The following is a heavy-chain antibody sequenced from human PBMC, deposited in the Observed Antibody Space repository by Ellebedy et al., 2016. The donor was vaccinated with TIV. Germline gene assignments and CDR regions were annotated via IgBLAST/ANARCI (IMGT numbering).Heavy chain of an antibody. J-gene: IGHJ5*02. CDR1: GGSIRRYY. D-gene: IGHD3-22*01. CDR3: ARDQKPYYDSSGFYSEGWFDP. Sequence: SETLSLTCTISGGSIRRYYWSWIRQSPGKGLEWIGYLYNSVRANYNPSLKSRVTISGDTSKNPFSLKLSSVTAADTAVYYCARDQKPYYDSSGFYSEGWFDPWGQGTLVTVSS. CDR2: LYNSVRA. V-gene: IGHV4-59*01.